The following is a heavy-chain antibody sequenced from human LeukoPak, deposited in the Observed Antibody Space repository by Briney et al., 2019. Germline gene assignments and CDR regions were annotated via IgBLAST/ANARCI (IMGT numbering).Heavy chain of an antibody. V-gene: IGHV3-30*18. D-gene: IGHD6-13*01. CDR1: RFTFSSYG. CDR2: ISYDGSNK. J-gene: IGHJ4*02. CDR3: AKDPHPYSSSWPIIYYFDY. Sequence: GGSLRLSCAASRFTFSSYGMHWVRQAPGKGLEWVAIISYDGSNKYYADSVKGRFTISRDNSKNTLYLQMNSLRAEDTAVYYCAKDPHPYSSSWPIIYYFDYWGQGTLVTVSS.